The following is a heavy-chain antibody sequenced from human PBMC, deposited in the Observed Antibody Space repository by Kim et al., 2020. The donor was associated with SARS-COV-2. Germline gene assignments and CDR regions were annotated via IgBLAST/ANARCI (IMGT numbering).Heavy chain of an antibody. D-gene: IGHD3-10*01. Sequence: SVKVSCKASGFTFTSSAVQWVRQARGQRLEWIGWIVVGSGNTNYAQKFQERVTITRDMSTSTAYMELSSLRSEDTAVYYCAVPYGSGSYYNPFDYWGQGTLVTVSS. CDR2: IVVGSGNT. CDR3: AVPYGSGSYYNPFDY. J-gene: IGHJ4*02. V-gene: IGHV1-58*01. CDR1: GFTFTSSA.